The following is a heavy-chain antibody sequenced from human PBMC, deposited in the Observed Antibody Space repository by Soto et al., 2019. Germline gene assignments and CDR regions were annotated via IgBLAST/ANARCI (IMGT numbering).Heavy chain of an antibody. CDR2: ISYDGSYK. D-gene: IGHD6-13*01. J-gene: IGHJ4*02. V-gene: IGHV3-30*18. CDR3: AKGVARGSSSWYVFDY. CDR1: GFTFSSYG. Sequence: GGSLRLSCAASGFTFSSYGMHWVRQAPGKGLEWVAVISYDGSYKYYADSVKGLFSISRDNSNKMLYLQMDSLRAEDTAVYYCAKGVARGSSSWYVFDYWGQGTLVTVSS.